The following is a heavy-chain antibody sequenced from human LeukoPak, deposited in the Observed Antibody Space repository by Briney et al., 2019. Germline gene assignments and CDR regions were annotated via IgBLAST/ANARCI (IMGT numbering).Heavy chain of an antibody. CDR3: AKVMSVVITGYFDY. J-gene: IGHJ4*02. CDR1: GFTFSSYT. V-gene: IGHV3-23*01. D-gene: IGHD3-22*01. Sequence: GGSLRLSCVASGFTFSSYTMNWVRQAPGKGLEWVSAISGSGGSTYYADSVKGRFTISRDNSKNTLYLQMNSLRAEDTAVYYCAKVMSVVITGYFDYWGQGTLVTVSS. CDR2: ISGSGGST.